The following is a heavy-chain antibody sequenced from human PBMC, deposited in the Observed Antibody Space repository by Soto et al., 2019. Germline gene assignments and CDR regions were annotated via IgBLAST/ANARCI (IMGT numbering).Heavy chain of an antibody. Sequence: QVQLVQSGAEVKKPGSSVKVSCKASGGTFSSYTISWVRQAPGQGLEWMGRIIPILGIANYAQKFQGRVTITADKSTSTAYMELSSLRSEDTAVYYCATGYVVVGDAFDIWGQGTMVTVSS. CDR2: IIPILGIA. V-gene: IGHV1-69*02. CDR3: ATGYVVVGDAFDI. CDR1: GGTFSSYT. D-gene: IGHD2-21*01. J-gene: IGHJ3*02.